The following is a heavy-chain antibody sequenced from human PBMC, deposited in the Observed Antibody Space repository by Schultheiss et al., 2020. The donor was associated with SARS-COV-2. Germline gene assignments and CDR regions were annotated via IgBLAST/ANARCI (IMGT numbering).Heavy chain of an antibody. CDR2: IYYSGST. CDR3: ARDTVTDDAFDV. V-gene: IGHV4-59*01. D-gene: IGHD4-11*01. Sequence: SETLSLTCTVSGGSISSYYWSWIRQSPGKGLEWIGYIYYSGSTNYNPSLKSRVTISVDTSKNQFSLRLSSVTAADTAVYYCARDTVTDDAFDVWGQGTMVTVSS. CDR1: GGSISSYY. J-gene: IGHJ3*01.